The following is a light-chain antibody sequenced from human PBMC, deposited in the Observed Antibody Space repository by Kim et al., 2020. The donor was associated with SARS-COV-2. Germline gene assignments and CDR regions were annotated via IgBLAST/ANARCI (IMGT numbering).Light chain of an antibody. CDR2: RAS. Sequence: ASVGDRVTITCRASQNISNWLAWYQQKPGRAPKLLIYRASTLETGVPSTFSGGGSGTEFTLTISCLQFDDFAIYFCQQYGSYPLAFGQGTKVDIK. J-gene: IGKJ1*01. V-gene: IGKV1-5*03. CDR3: QQYGSYPLA. CDR1: QNISNW.